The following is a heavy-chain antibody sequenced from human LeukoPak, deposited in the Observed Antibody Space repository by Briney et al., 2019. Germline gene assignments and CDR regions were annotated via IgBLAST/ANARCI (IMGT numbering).Heavy chain of an antibody. V-gene: IGHV4-61*08. CDR1: GASVGSAGYY. CDR3: ARTQSQSGSYRYYFGY. Sequence: SETLSLTCTVSGASVGSAGYYWSWIRQPPGEGLEWIGYIYYISNTNYNPSLRSRVTMSVDPSKNQFSLKLNSVTAADTAVYYCARTQSQSGSYRYYFGYWGQGTLVTVSS. J-gene: IGHJ4*02. D-gene: IGHD1-26*01. CDR2: IYYISNT.